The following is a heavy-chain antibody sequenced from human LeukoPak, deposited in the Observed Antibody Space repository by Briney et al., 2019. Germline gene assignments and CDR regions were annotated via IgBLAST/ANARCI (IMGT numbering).Heavy chain of an antibody. CDR2: VDPEDGET. V-gene: IGHV1-69-2*01. CDR1: GYTFTDYY. J-gene: IGHJ4*02. CDR3: ATIDIVATIDRGGFDY. D-gene: IGHD5-12*01. Sequence: ASVKVSCKVSGYTFTDYYMYWVQQAPGKGLEWMGLVDPEDGETIYAEKFQGRVTITADTSTDTAYTELSSRRSEGTAVYCCATIDIVATIDRGGFDYWGQGTLVTVSS.